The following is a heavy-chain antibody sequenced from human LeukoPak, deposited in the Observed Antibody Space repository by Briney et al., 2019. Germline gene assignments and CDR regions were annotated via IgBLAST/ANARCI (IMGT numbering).Heavy chain of an antibody. CDR1: GFTFSSYE. J-gene: IGHJ6*03. CDR3: ARLSRDTGYMDV. CDR2: ISSSGSTI. Sequence: PGGSLRLSCAASGFTFSSYEMNWVRQAPGKGLEWVSYISSSGSTIYYADSVKGRFTISRDNAKNSLYLQMNSLRAEDTAVYYCARLSRDTGYMDVWGKGATVTVSS. D-gene: IGHD5-18*01. V-gene: IGHV3-48*03.